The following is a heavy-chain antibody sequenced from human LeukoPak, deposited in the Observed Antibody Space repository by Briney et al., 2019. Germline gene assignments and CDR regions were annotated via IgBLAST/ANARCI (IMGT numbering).Heavy chain of an antibody. Sequence: AGGSLRLSCAASGFTFSSYGMHWVRQAPGKGLEWVAVISYDGSNKYYADSVKGRFTISRDNSKNTLYLQMNSLRAEDTAVYYCAKEAHGSSLDYWGQGTLVTVSS. CDR1: GFTFSSYG. CDR2: ISYDGSNK. CDR3: AKEAHGSSLDY. V-gene: IGHV3-30*18. D-gene: IGHD6-13*01. J-gene: IGHJ4*02.